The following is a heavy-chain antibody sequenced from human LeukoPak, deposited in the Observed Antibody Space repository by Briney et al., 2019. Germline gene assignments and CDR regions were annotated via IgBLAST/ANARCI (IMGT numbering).Heavy chain of an antibody. J-gene: IGHJ4*02. CDR2: INHSGST. Sequence: SETLSLTCAVYGGSFSGYYWSWIRQPPGKGLEWIGEINHSGSTNYNPSLKSRVTISVDTSKNQFSLKLSSVTAADTAVYYCARRAYDYVWGSYRPEGFDYWGQGTLVTVSS. CDR1: GGSFSGYY. CDR3: ARRAYDYVWGSYRPEGFDY. V-gene: IGHV4-34*01. D-gene: IGHD3-16*02.